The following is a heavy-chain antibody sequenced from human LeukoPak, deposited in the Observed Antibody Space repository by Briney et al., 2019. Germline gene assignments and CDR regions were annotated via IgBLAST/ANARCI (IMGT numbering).Heavy chain of an antibody. D-gene: IGHD5-24*01. CDR1: GGSISSHY. Sequence: SETLSLTCTVSGGSISSHYWSWIRQPPGRGLEWIGYIYYSGSTNYNPSLKSRVTISVDTSKNQFSLKLSSVTAADTAVYYCARGGYNWVYWGQGTVVTVSS. V-gene: IGHV4-59*11. CDR2: IYYSGST. CDR3: ARGGYNWVY. J-gene: IGHJ4*02.